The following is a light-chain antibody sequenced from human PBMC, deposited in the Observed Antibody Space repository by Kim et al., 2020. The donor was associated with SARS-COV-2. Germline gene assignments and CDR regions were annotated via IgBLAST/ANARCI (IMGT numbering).Light chain of an antibody. Sequence: EIVMTQSPATPSVSPGERATLSCRASRSVSSHLAWYQQKPGQGPRLLIYGASTRATGVPDRFSGSGSGTDFTLTISSLHSEDFAVYYCQHYVNWPLTFGGGTKVDIK. J-gene: IGKJ4*01. CDR3: QHYVNWPLT. V-gene: IGKV3-15*01. CDR1: RSVSSH. CDR2: GAS.